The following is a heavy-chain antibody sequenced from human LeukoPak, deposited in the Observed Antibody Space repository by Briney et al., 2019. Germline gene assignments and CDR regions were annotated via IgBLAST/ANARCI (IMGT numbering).Heavy chain of an antibody. D-gene: IGHD1-1*01. Sequence: KPSETLSLTCTVSSGSISSYCCSWIRQPPAKGLECIGYIYYSGSTNYNPPLKSRVTISVNTSKSQFSLKLSSVTAADTAMYYCARSTWTDSWDYCGQGTLVTVSS. J-gene: IGHJ4*02. CDR2: IYYSGST. CDR1: SGSISSYC. CDR3: ARSTWTDSWDY. V-gene: IGHV4-59*01.